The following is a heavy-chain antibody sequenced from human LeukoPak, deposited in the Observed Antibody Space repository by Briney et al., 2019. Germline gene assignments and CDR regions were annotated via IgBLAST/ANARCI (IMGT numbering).Heavy chain of an antibody. CDR2: INHSGST. CDR3: ARDLYSGYDNFDY. J-gene: IGHJ4*02. D-gene: IGHD5-12*01. V-gene: IGHV4-34*01. CDR1: GGSFSGYY. Sequence: SETLSLTCAVYGGSFSGYYWSWIRQPPGKGLEWIGEINHSGSTNYNPSLKSRVTISVGTSKNQFSLKLSSVTAADTAVYYCARDLYSGYDNFDYWGQGTLVTVSS.